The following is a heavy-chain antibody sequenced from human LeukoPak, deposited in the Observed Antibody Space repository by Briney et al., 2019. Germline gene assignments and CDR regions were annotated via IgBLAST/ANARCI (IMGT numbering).Heavy chain of an antibody. V-gene: IGHV4-39*07. CDR2: IYYSGST. Sequence: SETLSLTCTVSGGSISSSSYYWGWIRQPPGKGLEWIGSIYYSGSTYSNPSLKSRVTISVDTSKNQFSLKLSSVTAADTAVYYCARDAYGSGFMDVWGKGTTVTVSS. J-gene: IGHJ6*03. D-gene: IGHD3-10*01. CDR3: ARDAYGSGFMDV. CDR1: GGSISSSSYY.